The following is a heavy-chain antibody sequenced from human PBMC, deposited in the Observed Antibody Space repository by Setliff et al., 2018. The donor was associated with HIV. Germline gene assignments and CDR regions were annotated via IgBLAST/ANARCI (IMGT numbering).Heavy chain of an antibody. Sequence: GESLKISCRGSGYTFTNYWIGWVRQMPGRGLEWMGIIYPGDSDTRYSPSFEGQVTMSADKSINTAYLQWSSLKASDTAMYYCARVRLGSGSYAGGDAFDIWGQGTMVTVSS. CDR2: IYPGDSDT. V-gene: IGHV5-51*01. CDR1: GYTFTNYW. CDR3: ARVRLGSGSYAGGDAFDI. J-gene: IGHJ3*02. D-gene: IGHD1-26*01.